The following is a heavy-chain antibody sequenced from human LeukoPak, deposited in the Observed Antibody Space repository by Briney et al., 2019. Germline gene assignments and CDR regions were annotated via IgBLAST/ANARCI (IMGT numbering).Heavy chain of an antibody. V-gene: IGHV5-51*01. CDR1: GYILTNFW. CDR2: IYPGDSDT. CDR3: ARHGVSSLYGSFDF. Sequence: GESLRISCEASGYILTNFWIGWVRQMPGKGLEWMGIIYPGDSDTKYSPSFQGQVTMSVDKSISTAYLQWSSLKASDTAMYYCARHGVSSLYGSFDFWGQGTRVIVSS. D-gene: IGHD3-3*02. J-gene: IGHJ4*02.